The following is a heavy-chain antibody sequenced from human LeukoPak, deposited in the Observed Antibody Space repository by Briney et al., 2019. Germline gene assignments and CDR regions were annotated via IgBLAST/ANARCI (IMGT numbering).Heavy chain of an antibody. CDR3: AREIHPAADEDD. Sequence: PSETLSLTCTVSGGSISSYYWSWIRQPAGKGLEWIGSKCNSGTTYYNPSLKSRLTMSVDTSRNQFSLKLSSMTAADTAVYYCAREIHPAADEDDWGQGTLVTVS. D-gene: IGHD6-13*01. J-gene: IGHJ4*02. CDR2: KCNSGTT. CDR1: GGSISSYY. V-gene: IGHV4-4*07.